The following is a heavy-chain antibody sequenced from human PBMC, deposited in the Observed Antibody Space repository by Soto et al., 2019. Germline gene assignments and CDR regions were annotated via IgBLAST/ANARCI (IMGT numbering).Heavy chain of an antibody. Sequence: GASVKVSCKASGYTFTSYYMHWVRQAPGQGLEWMGIINPSGGSTSYAQKFQGRVTMTRDTSTSTVYMELSSLRSEDTAVYYCARSGGIVGATTQFDYWGQGTLVTVSS. V-gene: IGHV1-46*01. J-gene: IGHJ4*02. CDR2: INPSGGST. CDR3: ARSGGIVGATTQFDY. CDR1: GYTFTSYY. D-gene: IGHD1-26*01.